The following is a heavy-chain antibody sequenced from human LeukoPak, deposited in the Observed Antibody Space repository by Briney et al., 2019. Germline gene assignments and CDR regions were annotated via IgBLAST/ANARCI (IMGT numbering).Heavy chain of an antibody. J-gene: IGHJ4*02. CDR1: GFTFSSYA. D-gene: IGHD3-3*01. CDR2: ISGSGGST. V-gene: IGHV3-23*01. Sequence: LGGSLRLSCAASGFTFSSYAMSWVRQAPGKGLEWVSAISGSGGSTYYADSVKGRFTISRDNSKNTLYLQMNSLRAEDTAVYYCAKSPKLSGYYHHYIDYWGQGTLVTVSS. CDR3: AKSPKLSGYYHHYIDY.